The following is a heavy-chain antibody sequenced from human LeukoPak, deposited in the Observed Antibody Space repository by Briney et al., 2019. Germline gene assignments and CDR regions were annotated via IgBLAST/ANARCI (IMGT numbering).Heavy chain of an antibody. V-gene: IGHV1-8*01. CDR2: MNPNSGNT. CDR1: GYTFTSYD. J-gene: IGHJ4*02. Sequence: ASVKVSCKASGYTFTSYDINWVRQATGQGLEWMGWMNPNSGNTSYAQKFQGRVTMTRDTSTSTVYMELSSLRSEDTAVYYCARSVLIAVAPDYWGQGTLVTVSS. D-gene: IGHD6-19*01. CDR3: ARSVLIAVAPDY.